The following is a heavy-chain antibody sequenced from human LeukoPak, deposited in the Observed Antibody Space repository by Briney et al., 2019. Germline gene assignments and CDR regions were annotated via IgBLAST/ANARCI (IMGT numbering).Heavy chain of an antibody. CDR3: ARPDYGGNRGSFDI. V-gene: IGHV1-18*01. CDR1: GYTFTSYG. J-gene: IGHJ3*02. D-gene: IGHD4-23*01. CDR2: INDYNGNT. Sequence: ASVKVSCKASGYTFTSYGIIWVRQAPGQGLEWMGWINDYNGNTNYTQKLQGRVTMTTDTSTSTAYMELRSLRSDDTAVYYCARPDYGGNRGSFDIWGQGTMVTVSS.